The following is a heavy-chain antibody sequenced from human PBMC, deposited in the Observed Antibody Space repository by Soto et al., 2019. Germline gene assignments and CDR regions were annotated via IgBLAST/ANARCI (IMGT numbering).Heavy chain of an antibody. Sequence: GGSLRLSCTASGFTFSSYSMNWVRQAPGKGLEWVAYISSGSSTIYYADSMKGRFTISRDNAKNALYRQMNSLRDEDTAVYYCARSFLSSGLDYWGQGTLVTVSS. CDR3: ARSFLSSGLDY. J-gene: IGHJ4*02. CDR1: GFTFSSYS. CDR2: ISSGSSTI. V-gene: IGHV3-48*02.